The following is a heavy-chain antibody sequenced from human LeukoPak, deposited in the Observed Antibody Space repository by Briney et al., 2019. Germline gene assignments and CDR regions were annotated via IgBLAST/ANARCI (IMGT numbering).Heavy chain of an antibody. CDR1: GFTFNNYW. CDR3: ARDHGYGNDC. CDR2: IKQDGNEK. J-gene: IGHJ4*02. Sequence: GGSLRLSCAASGFTFNNYWMNWVRQAPGKGLEWVANIKQDGNEKYYVDSVKGRFTISRDNTKNSLYLQMNSLRDEDTAVYYCARDHGYGNDCWGQGTLVTVSS. D-gene: IGHD5-18*01. V-gene: IGHV3-7*01.